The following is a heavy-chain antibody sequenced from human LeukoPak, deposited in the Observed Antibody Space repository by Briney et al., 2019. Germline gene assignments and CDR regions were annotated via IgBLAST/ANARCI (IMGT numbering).Heavy chain of an antibody. Sequence: PSETLSLTCTVSGGSISSSSYYWGWIRQPPGKGLEWIGSIYYSGSTYYNPSLKSRVTISVDTSKNQFSLKLNSVTAADTAVYYCARGVDGTYYVEALDIWGQGTMVTVSS. CDR2: IYYSGST. CDR1: GGSISSSSYY. D-gene: IGHD1-26*01. V-gene: IGHV4-39*07. CDR3: ARGVDGTYYVEALDI. J-gene: IGHJ3*02.